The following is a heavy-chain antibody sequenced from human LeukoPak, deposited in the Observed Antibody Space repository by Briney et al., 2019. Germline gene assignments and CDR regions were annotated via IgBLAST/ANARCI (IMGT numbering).Heavy chain of an antibody. Sequence: PSETLSLTCTVSGGSISSSSYYWGWVRQPPGKGLEWIGSIYYSGSTYYNPSLKSRVTISVDTSKNQFSLKLSSVTAADTAVYYCARQVLLWFGELSSGDADYSGQGTLVTDSS. CDR2: IYYSGST. V-gene: IGHV4-39*01. CDR3: ARQVLLWFGELSSGDADY. D-gene: IGHD3-10*01. CDR1: GGSISSSSYY. J-gene: IGHJ4*02.